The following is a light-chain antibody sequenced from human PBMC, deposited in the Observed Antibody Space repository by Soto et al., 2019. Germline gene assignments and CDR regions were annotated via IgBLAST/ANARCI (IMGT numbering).Light chain of an antibody. J-gene: IGLJ3*02. V-gene: IGLV1-40*01. CDR3: QSYDSSLSALV. CDR1: SSNIGAGYD. CDR2: TNS. Sequence: QSVLTQPHSVSGAPGQGVTISCAGTSSNIGAGYDVHWYQQVPGTAPKLLIYTNSNRPSGVPDRFSGSKSGTSASLAITGLQAADEADYYCQSYDSSLSALVFGGGTKLTVL.